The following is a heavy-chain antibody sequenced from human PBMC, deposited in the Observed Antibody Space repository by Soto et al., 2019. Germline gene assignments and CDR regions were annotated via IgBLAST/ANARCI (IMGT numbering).Heavy chain of an antibody. J-gene: IGHJ3*01. V-gene: IGHV3-74*01. D-gene: IGHD2-21*02. CDR2: INSDGSST. CDR3: ASWGHIVVVSVNAFDL. Sequence: EVQLVESGGGLVQPGGSLRLSCAASGFTFSSYWMNRVRQAPGKGLVWVSRINSDGSSTNYADSVKGRFTISRDNAKNTLYLQMNSLRAEDTAVYYCASWGHIVVVSVNAFDLWGQGTMVTVSS. CDR1: GFTFSSYW.